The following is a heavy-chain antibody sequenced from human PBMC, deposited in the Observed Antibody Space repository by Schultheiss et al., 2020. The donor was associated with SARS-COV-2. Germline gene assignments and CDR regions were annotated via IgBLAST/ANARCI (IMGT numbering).Heavy chain of an antibody. D-gene: IGHD2-21*01. CDR3: ARHAYSTGGLVGY. V-gene: IGHV5-51*01. CDR2: IYPGDSDT. J-gene: IGHJ4*02. Sequence: GESLKISCTGSGYSFTSYWIGWVRQKPGKGLEWMGIIYPGDSDTRYSPSFQGQVTISADKSISTAYLQWSSLKASDTAMYYCARHAYSTGGLVGYWGQGTLVTVSS. CDR1: GYSFTSYW.